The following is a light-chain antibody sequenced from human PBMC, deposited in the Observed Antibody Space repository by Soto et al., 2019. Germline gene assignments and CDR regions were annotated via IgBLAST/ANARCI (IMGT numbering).Light chain of an antibody. CDR2: SNN. J-gene: IGLJ3*02. CDR1: SSNIGSNT. Sequence: QSVLTQPPSASGTPGQRVTISCSGSSSNIGSNTVNWYQHLPGTAPKLLIYSNNQRPSGVPDRFSGSKSGTAASLAISGLQPEDEGDYYCAAWDDSLNGLWVFGGGTKLTVL. CDR3: AAWDDSLNGLWV. V-gene: IGLV1-44*01.